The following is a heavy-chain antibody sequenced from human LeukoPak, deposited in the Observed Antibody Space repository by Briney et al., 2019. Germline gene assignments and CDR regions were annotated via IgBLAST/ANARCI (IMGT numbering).Heavy chain of an antibody. CDR3: ARVSSRRLPPTYSYDRRNYFDY. V-gene: IGHV4-34*01. J-gene: IGHJ4*02. Sequence: PSETLSLTCAVYGGSFSGYYWSWIRQPPGKGLEWIGEINHSGSTNYSPSLKSRVTISVDTSKNQFSLRLSSVTAADTAVYYCARVSSRRLPPTYSYDRRNYFDYWGQGTLVTVSS. CDR1: GGSFSGYY. D-gene: IGHD3-22*01. CDR2: INHSGST.